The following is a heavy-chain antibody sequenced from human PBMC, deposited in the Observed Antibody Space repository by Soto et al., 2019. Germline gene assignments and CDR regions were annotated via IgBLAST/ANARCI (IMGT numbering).Heavy chain of an antibody. D-gene: IGHD2-2*03. V-gene: IGHV4-34*01. CDR2: INHSGST. CDR3: ARARKGIGSDYYYHYGMDV. CDR1: GGSFSDYY. Sequence: LSLTCSVYGGSFSDYYWSWIRQPPGKGLEWIGEINHSGSTNYNPSLKSRVTISVHTSKNQFSLKLSSVTAADTAVYYCARARKGIGSDYYYHYGMDVWGKGTTVTVSS. J-gene: IGHJ6*04.